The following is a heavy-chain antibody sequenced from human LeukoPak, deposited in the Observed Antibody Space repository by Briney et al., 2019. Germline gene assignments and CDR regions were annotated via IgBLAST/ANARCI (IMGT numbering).Heavy chain of an antibody. D-gene: IGHD2-15*01. CDR1: GFTFSDYY. V-gene: IGHV3-30*02. CDR2: IRYDGSNK. J-gene: IGHJ4*02. Sequence: GGSLRLSCAASGFTFSDYYMSWIRQAPGKGLEWVAFIRYDGSNKYYADSVKGRFTISRDNSKDTVYLQMNSLRAEDTAVYYCAKHGLPLVVISAPLDYWGQGTLVTVAS. CDR3: AKHGLPLVVISAPLDY.